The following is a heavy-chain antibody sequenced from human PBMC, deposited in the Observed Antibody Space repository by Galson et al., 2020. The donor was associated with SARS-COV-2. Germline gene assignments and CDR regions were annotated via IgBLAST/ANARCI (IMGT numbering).Heavy chain of an antibody. CDR1: GFTFSNAW. CDR2: IKSKTDGGTT. J-gene: IGHJ6*02. D-gene: IGHD3-22*01. Sequence: GESLKISCAASGFTFSNAWMSWVRQAPGKGLEWVGRIKSKTDGGTTDYAAPVKGRFTISRDDSKNTLYLQMNSLKTEDTAVYYCTTPAYYYYDSSGYYYYGMDVWGQGTTVTVS. CDR3: TTPAYYYYDSSGYYYYGMDV. V-gene: IGHV3-15*01.